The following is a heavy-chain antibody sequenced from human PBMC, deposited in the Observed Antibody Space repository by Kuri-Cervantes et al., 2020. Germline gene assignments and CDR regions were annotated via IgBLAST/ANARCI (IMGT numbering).Heavy chain of an antibody. CDR2: IWYDGSNK. CDR1: GFKFSGYG. Sequence: GESLKISCAASGFKFSGYGMHWVRQAPGKGLEWVTVIWYDGSNKWYADSVKGRFIISRDNSKNTLYLQMNSLRAEDTAVYYCARGSFGFGASYYFDYWGQGTLVTVS. J-gene: IGHJ4*02. V-gene: IGHV3-33*01. CDR3: ARGSFGFGASYYFDY. D-gene: IGHD3-16*01.